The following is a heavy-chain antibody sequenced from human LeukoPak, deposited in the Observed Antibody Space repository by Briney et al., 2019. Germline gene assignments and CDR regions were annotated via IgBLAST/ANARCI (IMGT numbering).Heavy chain of an antibody. CDR3: ARGPRYFFIAVAGTMGFDP. D-gene: IGHD6-19*01. V-gene: IGHV1-3*01. CDR1: GYTFTSYG. Sequence: GASVKVSCKASGYTFTSYGISWVRQAPGQGLEWMGWINAGNGNTKYSQKFQGRVTITRDTSASTAYMELSSLRSEDTAVYYCARGPRYFFIAVAGTMGFDPWGQGTLVTVSS. J-gene: IGHJ5*02. CDR2: INAGNGNT.